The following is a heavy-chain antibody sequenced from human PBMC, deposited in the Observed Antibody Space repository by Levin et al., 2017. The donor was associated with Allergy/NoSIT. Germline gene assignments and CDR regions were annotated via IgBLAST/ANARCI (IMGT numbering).Heavy chain of an antibody. D-gene: IGHD3-22*01. CDR2: ISYDGTTE. J-gene: IGHJ4*02. CDR1: GFTFSSYA. CDR3: AKGQWGYYDKSGYEY. V-gene: IGHV3-30-3*02. Sequence: GGSLRLSCAASGFTFSSYAMHWVRQAPGKGLEWVAGISYDGTTENYGDSVKGRFSVSRDNSKNTLDLQMNSLRSEDTAVYWCAKGQWGYYDKSGYEYWGQGILVTVSS.